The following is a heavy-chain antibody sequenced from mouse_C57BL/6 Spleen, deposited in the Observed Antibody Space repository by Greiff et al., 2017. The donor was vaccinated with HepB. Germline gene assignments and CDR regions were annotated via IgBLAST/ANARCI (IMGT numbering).Heavy chain of an antibody. V-gene: IGHV1-19*01. CDR1: GYTFTDYY. CDR3: ARGDSSGYVAY. J-gene: IGHJ3*01. D-gene: IGHD3-2*02. CDR2: INPYNGGT. Sequence: EVQLQQSGPVLVKPGASVKMSCKASGYTFTDYYMNWVKQSHGKSLEWIGVINPYNGGTSYNQKFKGKATLTVDKSSSTAYMELNSLTSEDSAVYYCARGDSSGYVAYRGQGTLVTVSA.